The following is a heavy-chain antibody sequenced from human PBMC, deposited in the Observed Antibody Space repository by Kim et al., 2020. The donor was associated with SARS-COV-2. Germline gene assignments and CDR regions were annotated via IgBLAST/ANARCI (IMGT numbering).Heavy chain of an antibody. CDR3: ARGTRYDFWSGYYPAY. J-gene: IGHJ4*02. V-gene: IGHV3-74*01. D-gene: IGHD3-3*01. Sequence: DSGKGRFTTSRDNAKNTLYLQMNSLRAEDTAVYYCARGTRYDFWSGYYPAYWGQGTLVTVSS.